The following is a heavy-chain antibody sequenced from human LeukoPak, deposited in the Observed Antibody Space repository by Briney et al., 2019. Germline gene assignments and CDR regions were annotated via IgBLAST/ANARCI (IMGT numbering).Heavy chain of an antibody. D-gene: IGHD2-21*02. J-gene: IGHJ4*02. CDR2: IWYDGSNK. V-gene: IGHV3-33*06. CDR1: GFTFSSYG. CDR3: AKDLCGGDCSLFDY. Sequence: PGGSLRLSCAASGFTFSSYGMHWVRQAPGKGLEWVAVIWYDGSNKYYADSVKGRFTISRDNSKNTLYLQMNSLRAEDTAVYYCAKDLCGGDCSLFDYWAREPWSPSPQ.